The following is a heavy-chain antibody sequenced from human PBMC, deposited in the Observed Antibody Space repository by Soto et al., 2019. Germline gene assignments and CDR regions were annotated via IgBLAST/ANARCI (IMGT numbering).Heavy chain of an antibody. CDR2: IWYDGSNK. CDR3: ARGYSSSRDLCY. Sequence: QVQLVESGGGVVQPGTSLRLSCAASGFSFSSYDIHWVRQAPGKGLEWVAVIWYDGSNKYYADSVKGRFIISRDNSKNTLYLQMNSLRADDTAVYYCARGYSSSRDLCYWGQGTLVTVSS. CDR1: GFSFSSYD. D-gene: IGHD6-13*01. J-gene: IGHJ4*02. V-gene: IGHV3-33*01.